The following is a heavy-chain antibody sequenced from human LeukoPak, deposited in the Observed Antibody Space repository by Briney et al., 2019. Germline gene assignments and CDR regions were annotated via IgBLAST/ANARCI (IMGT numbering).Heavy chain of an antibody. CDR2: IYYSGST. CDR1: GGSISSSSYY. V-gene: IGHV4-39*01. Sequence: SETLSLTCTVSGGSISSSSYYWGWIRQPPGKGLEWIGSIYYSGSTYYNPSLKSRVTIYVDTSKNQFSLKLSSVTAADTAVYYCRGSITMIVVVDYWGQGTLVTVSS. J-gene: IGHJ4*02. CDR3: RGSITMIVVVDY. D-gene: IGHD3-22*01.